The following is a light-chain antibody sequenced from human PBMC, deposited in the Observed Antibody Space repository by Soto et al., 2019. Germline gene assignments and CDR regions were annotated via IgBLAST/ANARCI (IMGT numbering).Light chain of an antibody. CDR2: SNN. Sequence: QSVLTQPPSASGTPGQRVTISCSGSSSNIGSNIVNWYQQVPGTAPKLLIYSNNQRPSGVPDRFSGSKSGTSASLAISGLQSEDEAEYYCAAWDGSLNGGVFGGGTKLTVL. J-gene: IGLJ2*01. V-gene: IGLV1-44*01. CDR1: SSNIGSNI. CDR3: AAWDGSLNGGV.